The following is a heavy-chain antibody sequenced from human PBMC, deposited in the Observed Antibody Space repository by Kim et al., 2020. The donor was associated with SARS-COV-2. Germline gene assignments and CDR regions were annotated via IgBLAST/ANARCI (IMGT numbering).Heavy chain of an antibody. D-gene: IGHD2-2*01. V-gene: IGHV3-64*01. CDR3: ARESTPAASYYYYYYMDV. J-gene: IGHJ6*03. Sequence: VKGGFTISRDNSKNTLYLQMGSLRAEDMAVYYCARESTPAASYYYYYYMDVWGKGTTVTVSS.